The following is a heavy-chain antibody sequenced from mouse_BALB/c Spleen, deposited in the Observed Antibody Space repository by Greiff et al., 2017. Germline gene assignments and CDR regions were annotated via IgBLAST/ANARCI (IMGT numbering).Heavy chain of an antibody. V-gene: IGHV5-9-4*01. CDR1: GFTFSSYA. CDR2: ISSGGSYT. J-gene: IGHJ2*01. CDR3: ARGGEGNYFDY. Sequence: EVKLQESGGGLVKPGGSLKLSCAASGFTFSSYAMSWVRQSPEKRLEWVAEISSGGSYTYYPDTVTGRFTFSIDNATSTLYMKISSLTSEDTAMYYCARGGEGNYFDYWGQGTTLTVSS.